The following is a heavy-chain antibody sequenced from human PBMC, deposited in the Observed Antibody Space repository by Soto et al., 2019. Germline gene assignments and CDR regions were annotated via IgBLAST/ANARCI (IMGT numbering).Heavy chain of an antibody. D-gene: IGHD3-22*01. J-gene: IGHJ4*01. CDR3: ARLGDYYQAFDY. V-gene: IGHV4-30-2*01. CDR2: IYHSGST. Sequence: SETLSLTCAVSGGSISSGGYSWSWIRQPPGKGLEWIGYIYHSGSTYYNPSLKSRVTISVDRSKNQFSLKLSSVTAADTAVYYCARLGDYYQAFDYWGHGALVTVSS. CDR1: GGSISSGGYS.